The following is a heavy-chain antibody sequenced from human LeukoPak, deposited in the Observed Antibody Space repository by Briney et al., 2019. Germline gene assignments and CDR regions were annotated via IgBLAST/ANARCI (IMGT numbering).Heavy chain of an antibody. CDR1: GYTFTGYY. D-gene: IGHD1-20*01. J-gene: IGHJ3*02. V-gene: IGHV1-2*02. Sequence: GASVKVSCKASGYTFTGYYLHWVRQAPGQGLEWMGWINPNSGGTNYTQKFQGSVTMTRDTSINTAYLELTRVKSDDTAVYYCAIGAGIIGRWDALDIWGQGTMVTVSS. CDR2: INPNSGGT. CDR3: AIGAGIIGRWDALDI.